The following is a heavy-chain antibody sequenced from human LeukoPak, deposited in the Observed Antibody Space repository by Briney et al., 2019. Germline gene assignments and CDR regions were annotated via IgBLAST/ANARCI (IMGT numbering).Heavy chain of an antibody. CDR2: ISSRSIYI. Sequence: GGSLRLSCGGSGFTFSNYSINWVRQAPGKGLEWVSSISSRSIYIYYAGSVEGRFTISRDDARNSVYLQMNSLRADDTAVYYCARIWSGWYDKFFDPWGQGTLVTVSS. V-gene: IGHV3-21*01. D-gene: IGHD6-19*01. J-gene: IGHJ5*02. CDR3: ARIWSGWYDKFFDP. CDR1: GFTFSNYS.